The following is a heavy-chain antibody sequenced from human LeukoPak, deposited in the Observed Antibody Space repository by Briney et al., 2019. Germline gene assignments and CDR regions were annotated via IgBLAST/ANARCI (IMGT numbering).Heavy chain of an antibody. V-gene: IGHV3-73*01. D-gene: IGHD1-26*01. J-gene: IGHJ3*02. CDR1: GFTFSGSA. CDR3: TIVGAADAFDI. CDR2: IRSKANSYET. Sequence: PGGSLRLSCAASGFTFSGSAMHWVRQASGKGLECAGRIRSKANSYETAYAASVKGRFTISRDDSKNTAYLQMNSLKTEDTAVYYCTIVGAADAFDIWGQGTMVTVSS.